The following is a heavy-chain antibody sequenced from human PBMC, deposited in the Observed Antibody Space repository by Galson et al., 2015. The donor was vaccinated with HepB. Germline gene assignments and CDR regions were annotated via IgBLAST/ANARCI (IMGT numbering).Heavy chain of an antibody. CDR2: INPYSRKT. Sequence: QSGAEVKKPGASVKVSCKASGYTFSSYSITWVRQTPRQGLEWMGWINPYSRKTTYSQKFQGRVTMTTDTSTKSAYMELRSLRSDDTAVYYCARGALIVVVGAIENNWFDPWGQGTLVTVSS. D-gene: IGHD2-15*01. CDR1: GYTFSSYS. J-gene: IGHJ5*02. CDR3: ARGALIVVVGAIENNWFDP. V-gene: IGHV1-18*01.